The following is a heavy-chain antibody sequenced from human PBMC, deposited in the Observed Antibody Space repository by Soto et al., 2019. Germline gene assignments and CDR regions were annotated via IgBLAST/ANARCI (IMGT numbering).Heavy chain of an antibody. CDR2: IYYSGST. CDR1: GGSISSSSYY. Sequence: SETLSLTCTVSGGSISSSSYYWGWIRQPPGRGLEWIGSIYYSGSTYYNPSLKRRVTISVDTSKNQFSLKLSSVTAADTAVYYCARFPVGGRGYSYGNFDYWGQGTLVTVSS. CDR3: ARFPVGGRGYSYGNFDY. V-gene: IGHV4-39*01. J-gene: IGHJ4*02. D-gene: IGHD5-18*01.